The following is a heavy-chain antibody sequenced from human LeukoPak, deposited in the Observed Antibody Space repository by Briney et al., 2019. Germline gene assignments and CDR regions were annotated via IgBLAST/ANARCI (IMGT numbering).Heavy chain of an antibody. V-gene: IGHV4-38-2*01. Sequence: SETLSLTCPVSGYSISSGYYWGWVRQPPGKGLEWIGFIYHSGSTHYSASLKSRLTIAVDTSKNQISLKVRSVTAADTAVYYCARRFPGARTSSWTFDVWGQGTMVTVSS. CDR2: IYHSGST. CDR1: GYSISSGYY. CDR3: ARRFPGARTSSWTFDV. J-gene: IGHJ3*01. D-gene: IGHD1-7*01.